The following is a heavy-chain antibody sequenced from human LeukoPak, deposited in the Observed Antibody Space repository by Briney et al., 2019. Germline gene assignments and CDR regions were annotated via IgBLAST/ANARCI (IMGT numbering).Heavy chain of an antibody. CDR3: ARDLERWLXPNWYFDL. D-gene: IGHD5-24*01. Sequence: SETLSLTCTVSGGSISSGSFYWSWIRQPAGKGLEWIGRIYTSGTTNYNPSLKSRVTISLDTSKNLFSLHLSSVTAADTAVYYCARDLERWLXPNWYFDL. J-gene: IGHJ2*01. CDR1: GGSISSGSFY. V-gene: IGHV4-61*02. CDR2: IYTSGTT.